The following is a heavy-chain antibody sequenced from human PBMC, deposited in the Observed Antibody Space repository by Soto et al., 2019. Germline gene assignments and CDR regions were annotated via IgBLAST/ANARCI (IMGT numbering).Heavy chain of an antibody. CDR3: ARAVTWGLDV. CDR2: ISRSSTGI. D-gene: IGHD3-10*01. V-gene: IGHV3-48*02. CDR1: GFTFSLYS. Sequence: EVQLVESGGGLVQPGGSLRLSCAASGFTFSLYSMSWVRQAPGKGLEWVSYISRSSTGIHYADSVKGRFTISRDDATNSMHLEMNRLRDGDTAVYYCARAVTWGLDVWGQWTTVSISS. J-gene: IGHJ6*02.